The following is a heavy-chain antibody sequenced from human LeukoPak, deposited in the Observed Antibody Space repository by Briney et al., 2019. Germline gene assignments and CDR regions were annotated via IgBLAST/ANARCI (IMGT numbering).Heavy chain of an antibody. CDR1: GFIFSDYN. Sequence: GGSLRLSCAASGFIFSDYNMHWVRQVPGKGLEWVSIISGDGGRTSYADSVKGRVTISRDNSKNSLYLQMNSLRTEDTAFYYCAKDASGSIDSWGQGTLVTVSS. CDR3: AKDASGSIDS. CDR2: ISGDGGRT. J-gene: IGHJ4*02. D-gene: IGHD7-27*01. V-gene: IGHV3-43*02.